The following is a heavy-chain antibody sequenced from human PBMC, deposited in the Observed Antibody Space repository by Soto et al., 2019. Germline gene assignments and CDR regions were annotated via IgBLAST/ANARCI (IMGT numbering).Heavy chain of an antibody. Sequence: EVQLVESGGGLIQPGGSLRLSCAASGFIVSSNYMSWVRRAPGKGLEWVSVIYSGGLKYYEDSVKGRFTISRDNSKNTLYLQMNSLRAEATAVYYFARDLAGGSGGSNWGQGPLVTVSS. CDR2: IYSGGLK. V-gene: IGHV3-53*01. CDR1: GFIVSSNY. CDR3: ARDLAGGSGGSN. J-gene: IGHJ4*02. D-gene: IGHD6-19*01.